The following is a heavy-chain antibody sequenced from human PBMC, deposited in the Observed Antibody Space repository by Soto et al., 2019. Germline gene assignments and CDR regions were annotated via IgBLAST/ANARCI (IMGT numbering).Heavy chain of an antibody. CDR1: GGSISSATYY. J-gene: IGHJ6*02. Sequence: QLQLQESGPGLVKPSETLSLTCTVSGGSISSATYYWGWIRQPPGKGLEWIGSISYSGSTHYKPSLKGRVTISVDTSKNQFSLKLSSVTAADTAVYYCACTAPSRRWELLSDYYYAMDVWGQGTTVTVSS. CDR2: ISYSGST. D-gene: IGHD1-26*01. CDR3: ACTAPSRRWELLSDYYYAMDV. V-gene: IGHV4-39*01.